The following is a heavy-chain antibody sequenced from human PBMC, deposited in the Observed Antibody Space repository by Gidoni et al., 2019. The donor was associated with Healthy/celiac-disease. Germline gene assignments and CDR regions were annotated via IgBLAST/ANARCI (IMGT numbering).Heavy chain of an antibody. CDR1: GGSFSGYY. CDR3: ARGAVVVVPAASNWFDP. CDR2: INHSGST. Sequence: QVQLQQWGAGLLKPSETLSLTCAVYGGSFSGYYWSWIRPPPGKGLEWIGEINHSGSTNYNPSLKSRVTISVDTSKNQFSLKLSSVTAADTAVYYCARGAVVVVPAASNWFDPWGQGTLVTVSS. V-gene: IGHV4-34*01. J-gene: IGHJ5*02. D-gene: IGHD2-2*01.